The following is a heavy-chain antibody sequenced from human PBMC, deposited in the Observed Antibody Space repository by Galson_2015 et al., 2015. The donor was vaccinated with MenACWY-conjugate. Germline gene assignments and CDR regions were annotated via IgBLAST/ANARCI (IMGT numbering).Heavy chain of an antibody. V-gene: IGHV3-33*06. CDR2: IWYDGSNK. J-gene: IGHJ3*02. CDR1: GFTFSSYG. CDR3: AKDMEMALDAFDI. D-gene: IGHD5-24*01. Sequence: SLRLSCAASGFTFSSYGMHWVRQAPGKGLEWVAVIWYDGSNKYYADSVKGRFTISRDNSKNTLYLQMNSLRAEDTAVYYCAKDMEMALDAFDIWGQGTMVTVSS.